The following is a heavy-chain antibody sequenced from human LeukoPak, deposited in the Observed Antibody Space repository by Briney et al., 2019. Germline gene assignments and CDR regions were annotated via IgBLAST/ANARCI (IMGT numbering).Heavy chain of an antibody. CDR1: AGSISSSSYS. V-gene: IGHV4-39*01. CDR3: ARGPSGYHNT. CDR2: IYYSGTT. Sequence: SETLSLTCTVSAGSISSSSYSWGWIRQPPGKGLEWIGSIYYSGTTYYNPSLKSRVTISIDTSKNQFSLRLTSVTAADTAVYYCARGPSGYHNTGGQGTLVIVSS. D-gene: IGHD5-12*01. J-gene: IGHJ4*02.